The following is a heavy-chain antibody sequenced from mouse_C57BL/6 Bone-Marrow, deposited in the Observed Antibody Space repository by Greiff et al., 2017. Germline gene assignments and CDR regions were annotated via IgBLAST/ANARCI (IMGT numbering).Heavy chain of an antibody. Sequence: VQLKESGPGLVAPSQSLSITCTVSGFSLTSYGVSWVRQPPGKGLEWLGVIWGDGSTNYHSALISRLCISKDNSTSQVFLKLNRLQTDDTATYNCAKGGGLRRDYAMDYWGQGTSVTVSS. CDR1: GFSLTSYG. CDR3: AKGGGLRRDYAMDY. V-gene: IGHV2-3*01. CDR2: IWGDGST. D-gene: IGHD2-2*01. J-gene: IGHJ4*01.